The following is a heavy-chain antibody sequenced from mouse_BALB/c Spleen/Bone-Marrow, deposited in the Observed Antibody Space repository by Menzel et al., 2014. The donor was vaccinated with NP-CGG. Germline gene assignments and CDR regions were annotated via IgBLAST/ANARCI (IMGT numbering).Heavy chain of an antibody. CDR1: GYTFTSYW. CDR3: ERWGARAMFCFAY. CDR2: IDPSDSYT. V-gene: IGHV1-69*02. Sequence: QVHLQQSGAELVKPGASVKLSCKASGYTFTSYWMHWVKQRPGQGLEWIGEIDPSDSYTNYNQKFKGKATLTADKSSSPADMQPRTWTLEDSAVYYCERWGARAMFCFAYGGQGPLVTVS. D-gene: IGHD3-1*01. J-gene: IGHJ3*01.